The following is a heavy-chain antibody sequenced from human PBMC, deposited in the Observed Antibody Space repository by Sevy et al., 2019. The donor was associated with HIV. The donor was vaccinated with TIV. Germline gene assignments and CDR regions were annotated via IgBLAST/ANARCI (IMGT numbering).Heavy chain of an antibody. CDR2: INNPGSST. CDR3: ARDTGELLAGDAFDI. CDR1: GFTFSSYW. J-gene: IGHJ3*02. Sequence: GGSLRLSCAASGFTFSSYWMHWVRQAPGKGLVWVSRINNPGSSTNYADSVKGRFTISRDNAKNTLYLQMNSLRAEDTAMHYCARDTGELLAGDAFDIWGQGTMVTVSS. D-gene: IGHD1-26*01. V-gene: IGHV3-74*01.